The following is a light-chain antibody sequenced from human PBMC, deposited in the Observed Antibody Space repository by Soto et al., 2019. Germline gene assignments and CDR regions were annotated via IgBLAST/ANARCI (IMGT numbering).Light chain of an antibody. CDR2: DAS. J-gene: IGKJ1*01. CDR1: QSVSSK. V-gene: IGKV3-15*01. Sequence: EMVMTQSPASLSVSPGERATLSCRASQSVSSKLAWYQQKPGQAPRLLIYDASTRATDIPARFSGSGSGTEFTLTISNLQSEDFAVYYCQQYNNWPRTFGQGTKVDIK. CDR3: QQYNNWPRT.